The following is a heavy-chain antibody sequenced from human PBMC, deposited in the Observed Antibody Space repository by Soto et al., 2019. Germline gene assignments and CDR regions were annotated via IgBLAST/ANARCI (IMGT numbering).Heavy chain of an antibody. CDR3: ARGASGYYPLAWFDP. CDR2: MYYSGIS. D-gene: IGHD3-3*01. Sequence: SETLSLTCTVSGGSISSYYWSWIRQPPGKGLEWIGYMYYSGISNYNPSLKSRVTILLDTPKNQFPLKLSSVTAADSAVYYCARGASGYYPLAWFDPWGQGTLVTVSS. CDR1: GGSISSYY. J-gene: IGHJ5*02. V-gene: IGHV4-59*01.